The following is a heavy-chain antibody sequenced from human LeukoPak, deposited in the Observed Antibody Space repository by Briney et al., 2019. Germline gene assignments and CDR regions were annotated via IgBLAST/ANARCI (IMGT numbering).Heavy chain of an antibody. CDR1: GYTLTELS. D-gene: IGHD3-22*01. CDR3: ATEGSGYSAPDY. Sequence: GASVTVSCTVSGYTLTELSMHWVRQAPGKGLEWMGGFDPEDGETIYAQKFQGRVTMTEDTSTDTAYMELSSLRSEDTAVYYCATEGSGYSAPDYWGQGTLVTVSS. J-gene: IGHJ4*02. V-gene: IGHV1-24*01. CDR2: FDPEDGET.